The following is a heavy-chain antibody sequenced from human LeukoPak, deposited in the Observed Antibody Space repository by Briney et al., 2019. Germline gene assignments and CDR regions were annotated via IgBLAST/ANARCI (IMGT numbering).Heavy chain of an antibody. J-gene: IGHJ4*02. Sequence: GGSLRLSCAASGFTFNYHDMHWVRRAPGKGLEWVALIRYGGGDRHYADSAKGRFSISRDNSNNTVEMHMNSLRPDDTAIYYCVRTLSSNTGRTYFDLWGLGTLVSVSS. D-gene: IGHD1-1*01. CDR1: GFTFNYHD. CDR3: VRTLSSNTGRTYFDL. V-gene: IGHV3-30*02. CDR2: IRYGGGDR.